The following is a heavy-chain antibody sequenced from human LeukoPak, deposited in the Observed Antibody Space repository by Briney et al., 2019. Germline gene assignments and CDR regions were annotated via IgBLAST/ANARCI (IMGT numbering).Heavy chain of an antibody. CDR3: AQTTGWPGFDF. Sequence: PSETLSLTCSASGASTSDKYWSWIRQSPGRTLEWIGHIYNGRNTKYNPSFTSRVTISVDTSKNQFSLSLTSVTAADTAMYYCAQTTGWPGFDFWGPGALVTVSS. CDR2: IYNGRNT. D-gene: IGHD6-19*01. CDR1: GASTSDKY. J-gene: IGHJ4*02. V-gene: IGHV4-59*08.